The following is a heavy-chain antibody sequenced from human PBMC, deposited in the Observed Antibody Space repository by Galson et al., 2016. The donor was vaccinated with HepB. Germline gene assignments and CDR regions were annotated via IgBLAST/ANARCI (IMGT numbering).Heavy chain of an antibody. J-gene: IGHJ4*02. Sequence: SLRLSCAASGFTFGSYAMSWVRQAPGKGLEWVSVISGNSDTRYYADSVKGRLTISRDNSKNTLYLQMNNLRVEDTAVYFCAKYRPLAGVFFDYWGQGTLVTVSS. CDR1: GFTFGSYA. D-gene: IGHD6-19*01. CDR2: ISGNSDTR. V-gene: IGHV3-23*01. CDR3: AKYRPLAGVFFDY.